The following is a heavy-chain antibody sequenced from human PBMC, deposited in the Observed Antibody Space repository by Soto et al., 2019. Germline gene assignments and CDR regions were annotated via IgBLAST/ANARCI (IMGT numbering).Heavy chain of an antibody. D-gene: IGHD2-2*01. CDR3: ASVPVAAAMHYYYYMDV. V-gene: IGHV3-23*01. J-gene: IGHJ6*03. Sequence: GGSLRLSCAASGFTFSSYAMSWVRQAPGKGLEWVSAISGSGGSTYYADSVKGRFTISRDNSKNTLYLQMNSLRAEDTAVYYCASVPVAAAMHYYYYMDVWGKGTTVTVSS. CDR2: ISGSGGST. CDR1: GFTFSSYA.